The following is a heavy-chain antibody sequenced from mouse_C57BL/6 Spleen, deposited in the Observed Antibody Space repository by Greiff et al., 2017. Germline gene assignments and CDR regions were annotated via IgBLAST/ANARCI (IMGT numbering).Heavy chain of an antibody. CDR3: ARSDYYGSSYGYFDV. CDR1: GYAFTNYL. J-gene: IGHJ1*03. Sequence: QVQLQQSGAELVRPGTSVKVSCKASGYAFTNYLIEWVKQRPGQGLEWIGVINPGSGGTNYKEKFKGKATLTADKSSSTAYMQLSSLTSEDSAVYFCARSDYYGSSYGYFDVWGTGTTVTVSS. V-gene: IGHV1-54*01. D-gene: IGHD1-1*01. CDR2: INPGSGGT.